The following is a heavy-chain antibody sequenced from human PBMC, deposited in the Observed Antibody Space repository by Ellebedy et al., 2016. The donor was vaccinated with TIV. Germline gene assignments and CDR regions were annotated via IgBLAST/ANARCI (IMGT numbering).Heavy chain of an antibody. CDR1: GYTFTSYD. V-gene: IGHV1-8*01. CDR2: MNPNSGNT. D-gene: IGHD6-19*01. Sequence: ASVKVSXXASGYTFTSYDINWVRQATGQGLEWMGWMNPNSGNTGYAQKFQGRVTMTRNTSISTAYMELSSLRSEDTAVYYCARDHEPGIAVAADAFDIWGQGTMVTVSS. CDR3: ARDHEPGIAVAADAFDI. J-gene: IGHJ3*02.